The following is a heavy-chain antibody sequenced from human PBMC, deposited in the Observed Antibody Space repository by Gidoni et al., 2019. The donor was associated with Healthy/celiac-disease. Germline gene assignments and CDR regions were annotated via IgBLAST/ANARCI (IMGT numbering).Heavy chain of an antibody. J-gene: IGHJ4*02. CDR3: ARTPQLTLDY. V-gene: IGHV4-39*01. D-gene: IGHD2-2*01. CDR1: GGSISSSSYY. Sequence: QLQLQESGPGLVKPSETLSRPCTVSGGSISSSSYYWGWIRQPPGKWLEWIGSLYYSRCTYYNPYLKSRVTISVDTSKNQFSLKLSTVTAADTAVYYCARTPQLTLDYWGQGTLVTVSS. CDR2: LYYSRCT.